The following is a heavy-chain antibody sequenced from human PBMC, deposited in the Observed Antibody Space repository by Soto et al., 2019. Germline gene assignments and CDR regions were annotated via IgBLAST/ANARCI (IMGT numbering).Heavy chain of an antibody. V-gene: IGHV4-59*08. CDR2: IYYSGST. CDR3: ARHYYDSSGYPHPYDY. J-gene: IGHJ4*02. Sequence: TLSLTCTVSGGSISSYYWSWIRQPPGKGLEWIGYIYYSGSTNYNPSLKSRVTISVDTSKNQFSLKLSSVTAADTAVYYCARHYYDSSGYPHPYDYWGQGTLVTVSS. CDR1: GGSISSYY. D-gene: IGHD3-22*01.